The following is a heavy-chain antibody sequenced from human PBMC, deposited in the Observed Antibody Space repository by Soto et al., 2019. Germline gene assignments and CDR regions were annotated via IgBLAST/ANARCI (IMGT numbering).Heavy chain of an antibody. CDR2: MNPNSGNT. D-gene: IGHD6-19*01. CDR3: AREEGISDWHAFDY. CDR1: GYTFTSYD. V-gene: IGHV1-8*01. Sequence: QVQLVQSGAEVKKPGASVKVSCKASGYTFTSYDINWVRQATGQGLEWMGWMNPNSGNTGYAEKFQGRVTMTRNTSMSTVYMELSSLRSEDTAVYYCAREEGISDWHAFDYWGQGTLVTVSS. J-gene: IGHJ4*02.